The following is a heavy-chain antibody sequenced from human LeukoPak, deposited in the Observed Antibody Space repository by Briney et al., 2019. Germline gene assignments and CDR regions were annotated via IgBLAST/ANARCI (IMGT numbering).Heavy chain of an antibody. J-gene: IGHJ3*02. D-gene: IGHD5-12*01. CDR2: INPNSGDT. Sequence: VASVKVSCKASGYTFTGYYIHWVRQAPGQGLEWMGLINPNSGDTNYAQKFQGRVTMTRDTSISTAYMELSSLRSDDTAVYYCASGSGYELGGAFDIWGQGTMVTVSS. CDR1: GYTFTGYY. CDR3: ASGSGYELGGAFDI. V-gene: IGHV1-2*02.